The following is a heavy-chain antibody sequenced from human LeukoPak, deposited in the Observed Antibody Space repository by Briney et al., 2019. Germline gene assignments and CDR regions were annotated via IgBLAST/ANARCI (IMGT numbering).Heavy chain of an antibody. CDR1: TFTFSNYY. CDR2: IKQDGSEK. D-gene: IGHD2-2*01. V-gene: IGHV3-7*01. J-gene: IGHJ4*02. CDR3: ARGIEPAAMGY. Sequence: TGGSLRLSCFASTFTFSNYYMNWVRQAPGKGLEWVAYIKQDGSEKYYVDSVKGRFAISRDNAKKSLYLQMDSLRAEDTAVYYCARGIEPAAMGYWGQGTLVTVSS.